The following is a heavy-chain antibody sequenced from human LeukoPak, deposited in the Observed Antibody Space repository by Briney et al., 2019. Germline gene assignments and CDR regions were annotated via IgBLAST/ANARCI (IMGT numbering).Heavy chain of an antibody. CDR2: IKSKTDGGTT. J-gene: IGHJ4*02. V-gene: IGHV3-15*01. CDR1: GLTFSNAW. D-gene: IGHD3-16*01. CDR3: STEVAGSSTGIMPIDF. Sequence: PGGSLRLSCAASGLTFSNAWMNWVRQAPGKGLEWVGRIKSKTDGGTTDYAAPVKGRFTISREDSTNTLFLQMNSLKTEDTAVYYCSTEVAGSSTGIMPIDFWGQGTLVTVSS.